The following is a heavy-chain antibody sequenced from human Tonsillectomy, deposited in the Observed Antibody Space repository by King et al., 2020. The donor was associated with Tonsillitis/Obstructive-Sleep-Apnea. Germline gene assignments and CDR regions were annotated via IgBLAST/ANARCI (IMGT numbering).Heavy chain of an antibody. J-gene: IGHJ4*02. CDR2: IYPDDSDT. V-gene: IGHV5-51*01. CDR3: ARHLGYSSGWYLDY. Sequence: QLVQSGAEVKKPGASLKISCKGSGYSFTTYWVAWVRQMPGKGLEWMGIIYPDDSDTRYSPSFQGQVTISADKSISIAYLQWISLQASDTAVYYCARHLGYSSGWYLDYWGQGTLVTVSS. D-gene: IGHD6-19*01. CDR1: GYSFTTYW.